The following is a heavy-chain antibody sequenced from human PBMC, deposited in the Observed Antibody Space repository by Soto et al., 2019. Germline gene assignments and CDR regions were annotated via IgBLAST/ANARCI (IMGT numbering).Heavy chain of an antibody. CDR3: ARDQVKGTMTIL. D-gene: IGHD4-17*01. CDR2: ISYDGSNK. V-gene: IGHV3-30-3*01. CDR1: GFTFINCA. J-gene: IGHJ4*02. Sequence: QVQLVESGGGVVQPGRSLRLSCAASGFTFINCAMHWVRQAPGKGLEWVAVISYDGSNKYYADSVKGRFTISRDNSKNTMYLQMNSLSAEDTAVYHCARDQVKGTMTILWGQGTLVTVSS.